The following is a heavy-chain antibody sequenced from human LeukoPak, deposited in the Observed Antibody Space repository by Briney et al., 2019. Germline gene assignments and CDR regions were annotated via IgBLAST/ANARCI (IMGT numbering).Heavy chain of an antibody. CDR2: IYHSGST. V-gene: IGHV4-4*02. Sequence: SETLSLTCAVSGGSISSSNWWSWVRQPPGKGLEWIGEIYHSGSTNYNPSLKSRATISVDKSKNQFSLKLSSVTAADTAVYYCARLWFGYYYYGMDVWGQGTTVTVSS. CDR1: GGSISSSNW. D-gene: IGHD3-10*01. CDR3: ARLWFGYYYYGMDV. J-gene: IGHJ6*02.